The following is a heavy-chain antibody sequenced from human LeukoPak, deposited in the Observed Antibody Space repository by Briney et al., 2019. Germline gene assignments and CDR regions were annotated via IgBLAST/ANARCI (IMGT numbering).Heavy chain of an antibody. J-gene: IGHJ6*03. Sequence: ASVKVSCKASGYTFTSYDINWVRQATGQGLEWMGWMNPNSGNTGYAQKFQGRVTMTRDMSTSTVYMELSSLRSEDTAVYYCARGEEYSSSSRRYYHYYYMDVWGKGTTVTVSS. V-gene: IGHV1-8*01. CDR3: ARGEEYSSSSRRYYHYYYMDV. D-gene: IGHD6-6*01. CDR2: MNPNSGNT. CDR1: GYTFTSYD.